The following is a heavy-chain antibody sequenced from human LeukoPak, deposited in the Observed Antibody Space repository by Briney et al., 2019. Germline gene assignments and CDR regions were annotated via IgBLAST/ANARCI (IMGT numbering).Heavy chain of an antibody. CDR3: ARDRWRGIAAD. J-gene: IGHJ4*02. D-gene: IGHD6-13*01. CDR2: IKQDGSEK. CDR1: GFTFSSYW. V-gene: IGHV3-7*01. Sequence: GGSLRLSCAASGFTFSSYWMSWVRQAPGKGLEWVANIKQDGSEKYCVDSVKGRFTISRDNAKNSLYLQMNSLRAEDTAVYYCARDRWRGIAADWGQGTLVTVSS.